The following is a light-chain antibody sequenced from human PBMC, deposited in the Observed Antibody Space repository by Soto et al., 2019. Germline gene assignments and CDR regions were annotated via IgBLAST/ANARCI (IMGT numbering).Light chain of an antibody. J-gene: IGKJ3*01. CDR2: AAS. CDR1: HGSSNS. V-gene: IGKV1-27*01. Sequence: DIQMTQSPSSLSASVGDRVTITCRASHGSSNSLAWYQQKPGQVPKLVIFAASTLQSGVPSRFSGSGSGTDFTLTINSLQPEDVATYYCQKYNGAPPLFTFGPGTKVDIK. CDR3: QKYNGAPPLFT.